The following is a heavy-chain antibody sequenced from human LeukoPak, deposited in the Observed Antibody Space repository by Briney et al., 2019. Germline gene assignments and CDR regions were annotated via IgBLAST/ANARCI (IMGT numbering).Heavy chain of an antibody. J-gene: IGHJ4*02. D-gene: IGHD2-15*01. V-gene: IGHV3-21*01. CDR3: AKEGPVVVVAAGFDY. CDR2: ISGSSSYI. Sequence: PGGSLRLSCAASGFTFSSYSMNWVRQAPGKGLEWVSSISGSSSYIYYADSVKGRFTISRDNSKNTLYLQMNSLRAEDTAVYYCAKEGPVVVVAAGFDYWGQGTLVTVSS. CDR1: GFTFSSYS.